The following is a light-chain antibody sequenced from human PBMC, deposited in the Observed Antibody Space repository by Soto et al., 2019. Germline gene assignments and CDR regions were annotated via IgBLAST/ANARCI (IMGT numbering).Light chain of an antibody. CDR3: FSYACNSIGI. J-gene: IGLJ2*01. Sequence: SALTQPASVSGSPGQAITISCTGTRSDVGSYNSIAWYQQHPGNAPRVVLFEVTKRPSGISDRFSGSKSCYTASLTISGLQSADEAAYFCFSYACNSIGICVGGTQLT. CDR2: EVT. CDR1: RSDVGSYNS. V-gene: IGLV2-23*02.